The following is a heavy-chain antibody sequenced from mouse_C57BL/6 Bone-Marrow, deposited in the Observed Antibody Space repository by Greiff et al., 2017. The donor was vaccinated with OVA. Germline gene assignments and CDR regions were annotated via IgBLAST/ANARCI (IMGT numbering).Heavy chain of an antibody. CDR1: GFTITDYY. J-gene: IGHJ1*03. Sequence: EVQLQQSGAELVRPGASVTLSCTASGFTITDYYMHWVKQRPEQGLEWIGSIDPEDGDTDSAPKFKGKATLTADTSSNTAYLQLSSLTSEDSAVYYCTSFYSNPWYFDGWGTGTTVTVSS. CDR3: TSFYSNPWYFDG. V-gene: IGHV14-1*01. D-gene: IGHD2-5*01. CDR2: IDPEDGDT.